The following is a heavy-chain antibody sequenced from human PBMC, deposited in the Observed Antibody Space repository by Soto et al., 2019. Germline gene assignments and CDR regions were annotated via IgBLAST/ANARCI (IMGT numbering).Heavy chain of an antibody. CDR1: GGSLSGYY. J-gene: IGHJ6*02. Sequence: QVQLQQWGAGLLKPSETLSLTCAVYGGSLSGYYWSWIRQPPGRGLEWIGEINHSGSTNNNPSLKSRVTIPVDTSKNLFPLKLSSVTAADTAVYYCARDSGGNSQFGYYYGMDVWGQGTTVTVSS. CDR2: INHSGST. D-gene: IGHD2-21*02. CDR3: ARDSGGNSQFGYYYGMDV. V-gene: IGHV4-34*01.